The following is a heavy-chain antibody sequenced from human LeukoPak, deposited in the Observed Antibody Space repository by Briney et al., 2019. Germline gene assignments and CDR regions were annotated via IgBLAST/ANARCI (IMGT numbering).Heavy chain of an antibody. CDR3: ARDLWLIDY. D-gene: IGHD2-21*01. Sequence: GGSLRLSCTASGLTFNNYSMNWVRQAPGKGLEWVSSISSSSSYIYYADSVKGRFTISRDNAKNSLYLQMNSLRAEDTAVYYCARDLWLIDYWGQGTLVTVSS. J-gene: IGHJ4*02. V-gene: IGHV3-21*01. CDR2: ISSSSSYI. CDR1: GLTFNNYS.